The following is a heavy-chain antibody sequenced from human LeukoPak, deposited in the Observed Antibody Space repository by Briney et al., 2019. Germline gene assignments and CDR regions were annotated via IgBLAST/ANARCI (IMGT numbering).Heavy chain of an antibody. CDR3: ASPDPYCSGGSCYLGY. CDR1: GGTYSSYA. Sequence: SVKVSCKASGGTYSSYAISWVRQAPGQGLEWMGGIIPIFGTANYAQKFQGRVTITTDESTSTAYMELSSLRSEDTAVYYCASPDPYCSGGSCYLGYWGQGTLVTVSS. J-gene: IGHJ4*02. CDR2: IIPIFGTA. D-gene: IGHD2-15*01. V-gene: IGHV1-69*05.